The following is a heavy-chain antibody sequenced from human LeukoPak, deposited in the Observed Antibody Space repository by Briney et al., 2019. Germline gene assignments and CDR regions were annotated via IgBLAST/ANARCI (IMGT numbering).Heavy chain of an antibody. CDR1: GGSFGGYY. CDR2: INHSGST. CDR3: AREGRAYSSSWYFDY. J-gene: IGHJ4*02. Sequence: PSETLSLTCAVYGGSFGGYYWSWIRQPPGKGLEWIGEINHSGSTNYNPSLKSRVTISVDTSKNQFSLKLSSVTAADTAVYYCAREGRAYSSSWYFDYWGQGTLVTVSS. V-gene: IGHV4-34*01. D-gene: IGHD6-13*01.